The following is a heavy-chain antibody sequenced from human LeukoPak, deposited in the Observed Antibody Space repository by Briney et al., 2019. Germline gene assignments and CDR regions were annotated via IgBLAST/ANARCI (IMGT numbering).Heavy chain of an antibody. Sequence: PGRSLRLSCAASGFTFSSYGMHWVRQTPGKGLEWVAVIWYDGSNKYYADSVKGRFTISRDNSKNTLYLQMNSLRAEDTAVYYCAREGRAAASRDAFDIWGQGTMVTVSS. CDR1: GFTFSSYG. CDR2: IWYDGSNK. CDR3: AREGRAAASRDAFDI. D-gene: IGHD6-13*01. J-gene: IGHJ3*02. V-gene: IGHV3-33*01.